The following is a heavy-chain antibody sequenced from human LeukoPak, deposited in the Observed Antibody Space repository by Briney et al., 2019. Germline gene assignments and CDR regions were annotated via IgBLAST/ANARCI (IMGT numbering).Heavy chain of an antibody. CDR1: GVTFSNYW. V-gene: IGHV3-74*01. CDR3: ARLVLSGAYQIDL. Sequence: PGGSLRLSCASSGVTFSNYWMHWVRQAPGKGLVWVSRINGDGSTTTYADSVKGRFTISRDNAQSTLYLQVNSLRVEDAAVYYCARLVLSGAYQIDLWGQGTLVTVSS. CDR2: INGDGSTT. J-gene: IGHJ5*02. D-gene: IGHD2/OR15-2a*01.